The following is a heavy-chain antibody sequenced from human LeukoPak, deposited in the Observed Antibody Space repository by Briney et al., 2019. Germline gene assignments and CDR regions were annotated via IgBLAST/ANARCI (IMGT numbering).Heavy chain of an antibody. CDR2: INPKRRNT. CDR1: GYTLANYG. V-gene: IGHV1-8*01. CDR3: ARGRGEDWFDR. J-gene: IGHJ5*02. Sequence: ASVTVSCKASGYTLANYGLSWIRQARGQGLEWVGWINPKRRNTGYAQKLQGRVTMTRNTSIDTAYLDMSRLTSEDTALYFCARGRGEDWFDRWGQGTQVAVCS.